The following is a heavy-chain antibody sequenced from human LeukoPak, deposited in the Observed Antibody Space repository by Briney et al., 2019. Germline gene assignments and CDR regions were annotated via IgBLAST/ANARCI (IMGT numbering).Heavy chain of an antibody. CDR3: TKDRWSGTYYGH. Sequence: GGSLRLSCAASGFTLSIYAMSWVRHAPGKGLEWVSAISGSGGRTYYADSVKRRFTISRDNYNNTLYLQMNRMRAEDRGLYYCTKDRWSGTYYGHWGQGTLVTVSS. J-gene: IGHJ4*02. CDR2: ISGSGGRT. D-gene: IGHD3-3*01. CDR1: GFTLSIYA. V-gene: IGHV3-23*01.